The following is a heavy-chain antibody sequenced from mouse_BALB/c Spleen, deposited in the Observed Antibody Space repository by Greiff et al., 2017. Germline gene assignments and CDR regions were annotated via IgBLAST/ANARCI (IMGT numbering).Heavy chain of an antibody. CDR1: GRAFWSYD. J-gene: IGHJ4*01. V-gene: IGHV5-12-1*01. CDR3: ARLAYYGNAMDY. Sequence: EVKLVESGGGLVKPGGSLKLSCAASGRAFWSYDMLWVRQPPEKSLEWVAYISSGGGSTYYPDTVKGRFTISRDNAKNTLYLQMSSLKSEDTAMYYCARLAYYGNAMDYWGQGTSVTVSS. D-gene: IGHD2-10*01. CDR2: ISSGGGST.